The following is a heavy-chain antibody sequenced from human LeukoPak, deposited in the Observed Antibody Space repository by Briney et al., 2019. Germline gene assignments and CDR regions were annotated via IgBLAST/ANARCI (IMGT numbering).Heavy chain of an antibody. Sequence: PGGSLRLSCAASRFTFSTYTMNWVRQAPREGLEWVSSISSSSSYIYYADSVKGRFTISRDNAKNSLYLQMNTLRAEDTAVYYCARDRTTVTTFDYWGQGTLVTVSS. CDR2: ISSSSSYI. J-gene: IGHJ4*02. CDR3: ARDRTTVTTFDY. V-gene: IGHV3-21*01. CDR1: RFTFSTYT. D-gene: IGHD4-17*01.